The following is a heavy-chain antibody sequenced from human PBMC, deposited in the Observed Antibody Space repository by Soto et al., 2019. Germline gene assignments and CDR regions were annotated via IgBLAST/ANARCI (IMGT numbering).Heavy chain of an antibody. V-gene: IGHV1-18*01. CDR2: ISAYNGNT. CDR1: GYTFTSYG. Sequence: EASVKVSCKASGYTFTSYGISWVRQAPGQGLEWMGWISAYNGNTNYAQKLQGRVTMTTDTSTSTAYMELRSLRSDDTAVYYCARGIFYGSGSYYDEYYFDYWGQGTLVTVYS. D-gene: IGHD3-10*01. J-gene: IGHJ4*02. CDR3: ARGIFYGSGSYYDEYYFDY.